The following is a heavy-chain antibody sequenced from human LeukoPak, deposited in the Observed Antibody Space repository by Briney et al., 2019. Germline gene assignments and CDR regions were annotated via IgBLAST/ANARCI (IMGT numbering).Heavy chain of an antibody. Sequence: GGSLRLPCAASGFTFSSYWMSWVRQAPGKGLEWVANINKDGSEKYYVDSVKGRFTISRDNAKNSLYLQMNSLRAEDTAVYYCARVDDWNYEDYWGQGTLVTVSS. V-gene: IGHV3-7*01. J-gene: IGHJ4*02. D-gene: IGHD1-7*01. CDR1: GFTFSSYW. CDR3: ARVDDWNYEDY. CDR2: INKDGSEK.